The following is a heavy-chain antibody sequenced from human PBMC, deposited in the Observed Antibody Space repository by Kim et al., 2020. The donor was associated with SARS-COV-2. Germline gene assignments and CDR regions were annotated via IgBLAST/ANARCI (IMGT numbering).Heavy chain of an antibody. CDR2: IRSKAYGGTT. Sequence: GGSLRLSCTASGFTFGDYAMSWFRQAPGKGLEWVGFIRSKAYGGTTEYAASVKGRFTISRDDSKSIAYLQMNSLKTEDTAVYYCTKVFRGETLEWLLGDYYYYYYMDVWGKGTTVTVSS. J-gene: IGHJ6*03. D-gene: IGHD3-3*01. CDR3: TKVFRGETLEWLLGDYYYYYYMDV. CDR1: GFTFGDYA. V-gene: IGHV3-49*03.